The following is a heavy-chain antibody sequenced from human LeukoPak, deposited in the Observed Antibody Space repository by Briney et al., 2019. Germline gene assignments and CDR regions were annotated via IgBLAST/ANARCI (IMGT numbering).Heavy chain of an antibody. V-gene: IGHV3-48*02. CDR2: ISSSSSTI. J-gene: IGHJ4*02. CDR3: ARGAMTTLYY. D-gene: IGHD4-17*01. Sequence: GGSLRLSCAASGFTFSSYSMNGVRQAPGKGLEWVSYISSSSSTIYYADSVKGRFTISRDNAKNSLYPQMNSLRDEDTAVYYCARGAMTTLYYWGQGTLVTVSS. CDR1: GFTFSSYS.